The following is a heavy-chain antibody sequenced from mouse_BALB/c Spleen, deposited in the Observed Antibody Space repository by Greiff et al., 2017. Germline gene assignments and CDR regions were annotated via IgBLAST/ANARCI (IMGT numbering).Heavy chain of an antibody. J-gene: IGHJ3*01. CDR1: GFSLTGYG. V-gene: IGHV2-6-7*01. Sequence: VMLVESGPGLVAPSQSLSITCTVSGFSLTGYGVNWVRQPPGKGLEWLGMIWGDGSTDYNSALKSGLSISKDNSKSQVFLKMNSLQTDDTARYYCARGDGNTWFAYWGQGTLVTVSA. CDR2: IWGDGST. D-gene: IGHD2-1*01. CDR3: ARGDGNTWFAY.